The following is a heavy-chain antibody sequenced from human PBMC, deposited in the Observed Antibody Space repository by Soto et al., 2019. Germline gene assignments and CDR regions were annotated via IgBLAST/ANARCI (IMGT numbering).Heavy chain of an antibody. J-gene: IGHJ6*02. CDR1: GFTFNSYG. Sequence: QVQLVESGGGVVQPGRSLRLSCAASGFTFNSYGMHWVRQGPGNGLEWVAFISYDSTKTYYADSVKGRFTISRDNSNSALYVQMNSLTGEDTAVYYCARTRSACSDFHYYSLDVWGQRTTVTVSS. D-gene: IGHD1-26*01. CDR2: ISYDSTKT. V-gene: IGHV3-30*03. CDR3: ARTRSACSDFHYYSLDV.